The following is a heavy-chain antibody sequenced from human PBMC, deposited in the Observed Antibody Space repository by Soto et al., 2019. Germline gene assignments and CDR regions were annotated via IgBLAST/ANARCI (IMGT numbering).Heavy chain of an antibody. CDR1: GGSISSGGYS. CDR3: ARDRRSYYSDVSGLDI. CDR2: TYHTGTA. V-gene: IGHV4-30-2*01. J-gene: IGHJ4*02. D-gene: IGHD3-22*01. Sequence: SETLSLTCAVSGGSISSGGYSWTWIRQPPGKGLEWVGHTYHTGTAYYSPSLKSRVTISVDTSKNQFSLKLTSATAADTAVYYCARDRRSYYSDVSGLDIWGQVTLVTVSA.